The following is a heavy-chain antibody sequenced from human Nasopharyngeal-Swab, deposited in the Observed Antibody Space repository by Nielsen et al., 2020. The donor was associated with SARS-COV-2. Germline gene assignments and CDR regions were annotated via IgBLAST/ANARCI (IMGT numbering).Heavy chain of an antibody. D-gene: IGHD3-22*01. CDR1: GRSATGRDVY. CDR2: ISASGTT. V-gene: IGHV4-61*02. Sequence: LSCTVSGRSATGRDVYWSWLRLPAGEGLEWFGLISASGTTNYNLSLKSRVTISMDPPKCQLSLKFYSATAAETAVYYCAREGRYYDRSAYNHYYFDSWGQGTLVTVSS. CDR3: AREGRYYDRSAYNHYYFDS. J-gene: IGHJ4*02.